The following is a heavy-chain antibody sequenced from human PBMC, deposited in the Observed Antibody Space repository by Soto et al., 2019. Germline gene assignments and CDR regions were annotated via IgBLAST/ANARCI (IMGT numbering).Heavy chain of an antibody. CDR2: IRESGDGR. CDR1: GFTFSDHP. J-gene: IGHJ4*02. D-gene: IGHD2-15*01. V-gene: IGHV3-23*01. Sequence: EVQLLESGGGLVQPGGSLRLTCAASGFTFSDHPMSWLRQAPGKGLEWVSSIRESGDGRYYADSVKGRFTISRDNSRNTVYLEMNSLRAEDTAVYYCERGTPPYRSDGKYHWTDDYWGQGTMVTVSS. CDR3: ERGTPPYRSDGKYHWTDDY.